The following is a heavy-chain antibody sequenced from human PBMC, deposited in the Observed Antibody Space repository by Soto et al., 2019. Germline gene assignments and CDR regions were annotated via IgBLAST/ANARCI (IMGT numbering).Heavy chain of an antibody. CDR3: ARGADQRFFEPTEFGS. CDR1: GFSFSSYD. J-gene: IGHJ4*02. D-gene: IGHD3-3*01. Sequence: QVQLVESGGGVVQPGTSLRLSCAVSGFSFSSYDMHWVRQAPGKGLEWVAVLWYDESNQYYADSVKGRFTISRDISRNTLFLQMTSLRAEDTAVYFCARGADQRFFEPTEFGSWGQGTLVTVSS. CDR2: LWYDESNQ. V-gene: IGHV3-33*01.